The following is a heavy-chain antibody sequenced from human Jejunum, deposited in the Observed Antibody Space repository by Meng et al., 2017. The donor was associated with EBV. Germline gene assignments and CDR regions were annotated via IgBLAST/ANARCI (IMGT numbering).Heavy chain of an antibody. V-gene: IGHV2-5*02. Sequence: QITFKESGPTLVKPXXXXTLTCTFSGFSLSTSGVAVGWIRQPPGKALEWLALIYGDDNKRYSPSLKSRFTITKDTSRNQVVLTMTNMDPADTATYYCAHRENWNFDYWGQGTLGTVSS. CDR1: GFSLSTSGVA. CDR3: AHRENWNFDY. CDR2: IYGDDNK. D-gene: IGHD1-1*01. J-gene: IGHJ4*02.